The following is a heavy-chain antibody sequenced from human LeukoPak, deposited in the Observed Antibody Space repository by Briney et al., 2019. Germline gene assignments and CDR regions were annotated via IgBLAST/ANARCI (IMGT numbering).Heavy chain of an antibody. D-gene: IGHD3-3*01. CDR3: VKGLRFTSLGVVIIRPNS. CDR2: ISGRGTHT. Sequence: GGSLRLSCAASGFTFSSSAMTWVRQAPGKGLEWVSSISGRGTHTYYADSVRGRFTISRDNSKDTLFLQLSSLRVDGTAIYHCVKGLRFTSLGVVIIRPNSWSQGTLVAASS. CDR1: GFTFSSSA. J-gene: IGHJ4*02. V-gene: IGHV3-23*01.